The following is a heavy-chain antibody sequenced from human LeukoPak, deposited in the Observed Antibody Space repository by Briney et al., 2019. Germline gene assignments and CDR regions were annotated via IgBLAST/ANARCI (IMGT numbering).Heavy chain of an antibody. Sequence: PSETLSLTCTVSGGSISSSSYYWGWIRQPPGKGLEWIGYIYYSGSTNYNPSLKSRVTISVDTSKNQFSLKLSSVTAADTAVYYCARGRPGSGWAHYFDYWGQGTLVTVSS. CDR1: GGSISSSSYY. D-gene: IGHD6-19*01. CDR3: ARGRPGSGWAHYFDY. J-gene: IGHJ4*02. V-gene: IGHV4-61*05. CDR2: IYYSGST.